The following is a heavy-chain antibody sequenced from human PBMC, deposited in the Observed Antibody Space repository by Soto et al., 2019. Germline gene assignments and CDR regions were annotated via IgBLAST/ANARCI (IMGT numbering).Heavy chain of an antibody. Sequence: QVQLVQSGAEVKKPGSSVQVSCKASGGGNLRDYRTTWVRQAPGQGLEWMGGIIPKLGSANYAQNFQGRVTITADASTSTVYMELRSLRSEDTAVYYWARGGDCDPVGAVYWGQGTPVTVSS. CDR1: GGGNLRDYR. V-gene: IGHV1-69*01. D-gene: IGHD2-21*01. J-gene: IGHJ4*02. CDR2: IIPKLGSA. CDR3: ARGGDCDPVGAVY.